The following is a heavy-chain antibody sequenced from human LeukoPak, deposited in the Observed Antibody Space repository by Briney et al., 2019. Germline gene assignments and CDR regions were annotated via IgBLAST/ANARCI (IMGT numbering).Heavy chain of an antibody. V-gene: IGHV1-58*01. CDR1: GFTFTSSA. J-gene: IGHJ4*02. CDR2: NVVGSGNT. CDR3: AADPLFNYYGSGSYPNPDY. Sequence: SVKVSCKASGFTFTSSAVQWVRQARGQRLEWIGWNVVGSGNTNYAQKFQERVTITRDMSTSTAYMELSSLRSEDTAVYYCAADPLFNYYGSGSYPNPDYWGQGTLVTVSS. D-gene: IGHD3-10*01.